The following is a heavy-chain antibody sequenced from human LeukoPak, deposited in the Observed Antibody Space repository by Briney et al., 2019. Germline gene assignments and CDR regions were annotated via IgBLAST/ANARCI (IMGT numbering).Heavy chain of an antibody. CDR3: AKTPSSYYYGSGSPPYYFDY. V-gene: IGHV3-9*01. J-gene: IGHJ4*02. CDR2: ISWNSGSI. D-gene: IGHD3-10*01. Sequence: GGSLRLSCAASGFTFSSYWMHWVRQAPGKGLEWVSGISWNSGSIGYADSVKGRFTISRDNAKNSLYLQMNSLRAEDTALYYCAKTPSSYYYGSGSPPYYFDYWGQGTLVTVSS. CDR1: GFTFSSYW.